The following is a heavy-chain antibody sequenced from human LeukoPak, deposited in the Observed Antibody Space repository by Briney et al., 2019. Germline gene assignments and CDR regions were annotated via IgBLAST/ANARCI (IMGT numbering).Heavy chain of an antibody. V-gene: IGHV4-59*01. J-gene: IGHJ2*01. Sequence: SETLSLTCSVSGGSIEYYWNWIRHPPGKGLEWLGYIHYNGVTDYNPSFGNRVRMSVDTSNNQFSLRLTSVSAAGTAIYYCARDRRHRGGYLDLWGRGTPVTVSS. CDR1: GGSIEYY. CDR3: ARDRRHRGGYLDL. CDR2: IHYNGVT. D-gene: IGHD1-14*01.